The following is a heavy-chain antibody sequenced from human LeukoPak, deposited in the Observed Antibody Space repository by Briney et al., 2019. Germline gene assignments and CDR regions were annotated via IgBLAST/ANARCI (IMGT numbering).Heavy chain of an antibody. J-gene: IGHJ6*02. Sequence: SETLSLTCAVYGGSFSGYYWSWIRQPPGKGLEWIGEINHSGSTNYNPSLKSRVTISVDTSKNQFSLKLSSVAAADTAVYYCARGGYSGYDFGAKRPNYYYYGMDVWGQGTTVTVSS. CDR1: GGSFSGYY. V-gene: IGHV4-34*01. CDR2: INHSGST. D-gene: IGHD5-12*01. CDR3: ARGGYSGYDFGAKRPNYYYYGMDV.